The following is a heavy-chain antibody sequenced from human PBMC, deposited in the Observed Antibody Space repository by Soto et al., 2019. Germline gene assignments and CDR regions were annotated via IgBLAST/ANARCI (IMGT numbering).Heavy chain of an antibody. J-gene: IGHJ6*02. CDR2: IDPSDSYT. CDR1: GYRFTSYW. V-gene: IGHV5-10-1*01. CDR3: ATRLVNYYYYLMDV. D-gene: IGHD3-9*01. Sequence: GESLKISCKGSGYRFTSYWISSVRQLPGKGLEWMGRIDPSDSYTNYSPSFQGHVTISADKSISTAYLQWSSLKASDTARYSCATRLVNYYYYLMDVWRQGITVTAP.